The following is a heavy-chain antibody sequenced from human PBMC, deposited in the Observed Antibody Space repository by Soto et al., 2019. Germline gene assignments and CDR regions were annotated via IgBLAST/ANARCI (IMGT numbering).Heavy chain of an antibody. CDR2: ISAYNGNT. J-gene: IGHJ4*02. Sequence: ASVKVSCKASGYTFTSYGTSWVRQAPGQGLEWMGWISAYNGNTNYAQKLQGRVTMTTDTSTSTAYMELRSLRSDDTAVYYCARLLGYYDSSGSHPAYFDYWGQGTLVTVSS. CDR1: GYTFTSYG. V-gene: IGHV1-18*01. D-gene: IGHD3-22*01. CDR3: ARLLGYYDSSGSHPAYFDY.